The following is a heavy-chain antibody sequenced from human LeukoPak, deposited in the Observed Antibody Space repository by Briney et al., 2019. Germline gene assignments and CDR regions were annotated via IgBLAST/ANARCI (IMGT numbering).Heavy chain of an antibody. Sequence: GXLRLSCAASGFTFSSYAMSWVRQAPGKGLEWVSAISGSGGSTYYADSVKGRFTISRDNSKNTLYLQMNSLRAEDTAVYYCAKGIPSYYDFWSGYSYFDYWGQGTLVTVSS. D-gene: IGHD3-3*01. V-gene: IGHV3-23*01. CDR1: GFTFSSYA. J-gene: IGHJ4*02. CDR2: ISGSGGST. CDR3: AKGIPSYYDFWSGYSYFDY.